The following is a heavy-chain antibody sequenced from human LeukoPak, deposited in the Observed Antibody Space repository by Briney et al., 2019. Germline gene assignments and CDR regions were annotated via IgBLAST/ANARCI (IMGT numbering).Heavy chain of an antibody. J-gene: IGHJ6*02. V-gene: IGHV3-9*01. D-gene: IGHD6-19*01. Sequence: GRSLRLSCAASGVTFDDYATHWVRQVPGKGLEWVAGISWNRGTIGYADSVKGRFTISRDNAKSSLYLQMNNLRPEDTALYYCAKTSRGISVAAPYGMDVWGQGTTVTVSS. CDR1: GVTFDDYA. CDR2: ISWNRGTI. CDR3: AKTSRGISVAAPYGMDV.